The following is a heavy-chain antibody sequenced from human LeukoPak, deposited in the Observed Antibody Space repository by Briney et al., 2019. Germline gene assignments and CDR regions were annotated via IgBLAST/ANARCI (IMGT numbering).Heavy chain of an antibody. Sequence: GESLKISCKGSGYTFTTYWIGWVRQMPGKGLEWMGIIYPGGSDTRYSPSFQGQVTISADKSISTAYLQWSSLKASDTAMYYCARRVFSSGWYVIRPATHFDYWGQGTLVTVSS. D-gene: IGHD6-19*01. CDR3: ARRVFSSGWYVIRPATHFDY. J-gene: IGHJ4*02. V-gene: IGHV5-51*01. CDR2: IYPGGSDT. CDR1: GYTFTTYW.